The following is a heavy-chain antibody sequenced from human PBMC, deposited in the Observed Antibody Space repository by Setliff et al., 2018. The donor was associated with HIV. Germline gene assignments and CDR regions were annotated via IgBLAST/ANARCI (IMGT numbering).Heavy chain of an antibody. V-gene: IGHV3-7*03. CDR1: GFTFSNYW. CDR2: IKEDGSEK. Sequence: GGSLRLSCTASGFTFSNYWMSWVRQAPGKGLEWVANIKEDGSEKHYEDSVKGRFTISRDNAKNALYLQMNSLRAEDTAVYHCARGGGSGWPFDYWGQGTLVTVSS. CDR3: ARGGGSGWPFDY. D-gene: IGHD6-19*01. J-gene: IGHJ4*02.